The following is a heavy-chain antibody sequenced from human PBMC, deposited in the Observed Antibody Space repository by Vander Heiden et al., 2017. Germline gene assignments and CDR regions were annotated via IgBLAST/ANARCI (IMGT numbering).Heavy chain of an antibody. J-gene: IGHJ4*02. CDR1: GFTFSTAS. CDR3: TTVVWGSGSYPGPFDY. D-gene: IGHD1-26*01. V-gene: IGHV3-15*01. Sequence: EVQLVESGGGLVKPGGPLRLSCAASGFTFSTASMSWVRQAPGKGLEWVGRIKSKTDGGTTDYAAPVKGRFTISRDDSKNTLYLQMNSLKTEDTAVYYCTTVVWGSGSYPGPFDYWGQGTLVTVSS. CDR2: IKSKTDGGTT.